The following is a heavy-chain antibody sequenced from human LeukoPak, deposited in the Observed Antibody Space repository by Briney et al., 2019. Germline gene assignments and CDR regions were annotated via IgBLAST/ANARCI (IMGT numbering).Heavy chain of an antibody. CDR1: GYSFTSYW. Sequence: KDGESLKISCKGSGYSFTSYWIGWVRQMPGKGLEWMGIIYPGDSDTRYSPSFQGQVTISADKSTSTAYLQWSSLKASDTAMYYCARHPMITFGGVILPPFDYWGQGTLVTVSS. D-gene: IGHD3-16*01. J-gene: IGHJ4*02. CDR3: ARHPMITFGGVILPPFDY. CDR2: IYPGDSDT. V-gene: IGHV5-51*01.